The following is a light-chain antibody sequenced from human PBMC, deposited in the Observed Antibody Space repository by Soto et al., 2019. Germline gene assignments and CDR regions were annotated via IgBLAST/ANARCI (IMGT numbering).Light chain of an antibody. V-gene: IGKV1-6*01. Sequence: AIQLTQSPSSLSASVGDRVTITCRASQGIRNDLGWYQQKPGKAPKLLIYAASSLQSGVPSRFSGSASGTDFTLTISSLEPEDLAVYYCQQRSNWPRTFGQGTKVDI. CDR2: AAS. CDR3: QQRSNWPRT. CDR1: QGIRND. J-gene: IGKJ1*01.